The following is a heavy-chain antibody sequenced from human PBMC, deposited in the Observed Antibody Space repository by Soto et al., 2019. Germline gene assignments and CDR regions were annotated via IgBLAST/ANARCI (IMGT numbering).Heavy chain of an antibody. J-gene: IGHJ4*02. V-gene: IGHV4-39*01. Sequence: QLQLQESGPGLVKPSETLSLTCTVSGGSISSSSYYWGWIRQPPGKGLEWIGSIYYSGSTYYNPSLKSRVTISVDTSKNQFSLKLSSVTAADTAVYYCATMRTGTTFVNYWGQGTLVTVSS. CDR3: ATMRTGTTFVNY. D-gene: IGHD1-7*01. CDR2: IYYSGST. CDR1: GGSISSSSYY.